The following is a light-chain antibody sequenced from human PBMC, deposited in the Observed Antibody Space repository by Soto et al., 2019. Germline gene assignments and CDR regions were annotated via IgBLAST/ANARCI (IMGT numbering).Light chain of an antibody. J-gene: IGLJ1*01. V-gene: IGLV2-14*01. CDR3: SSYTSGSTLYV. CDR2: EVT. CDR1: SSDVGGYNY. Sequence: QSALTQPASVSVSPGQSITISCTGTSSDVGGYNYVSWYQQHPGKAPKLVIYEVTNRPSGVSNRFSGSKSGNTASLTISGLQADDEANYYCSSYTSGSTLYVFGSGTKVTVL.